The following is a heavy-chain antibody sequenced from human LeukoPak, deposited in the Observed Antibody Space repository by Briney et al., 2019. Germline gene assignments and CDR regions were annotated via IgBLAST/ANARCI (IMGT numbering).Heavy chain of an antibody. CDR2: ISTSGATI. CDR1: GFTFSSHE. CDR3: AKDKGREGDY. V-gene: IGHV3-48*03. J-gene: IGHJ4*02. Sequence: GGSLRLSCAASGFTFSSHEMNWVRQAPGKGLEWVSYISTSGATIYYADSVKGRFTISRDNAKNSLYLQMNSLRVEDTAVYYCAKDKGREGDYWGQGNLVTVSS. D-gene: IGHD1-26*01.